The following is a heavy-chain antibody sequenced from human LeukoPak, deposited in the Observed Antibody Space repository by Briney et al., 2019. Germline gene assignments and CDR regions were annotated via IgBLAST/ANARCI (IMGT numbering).Heavy chain of an antibody. D-gene: IGHD3-9*01. CDR3: AKDYNDFLTGYYGLAYFQH. J-gene: IGHJ1*01. CDR1: GLTFSSYG. CDR2: ISGSGGST. V-gene: IGHV3-23*01. Sequence: GGTLRLSCAASGLTFSSYGMSWVRQAPGKGLEWVSAISGSGGSTYYADSVKGRFTISRDNSKNTLYLQMNSLRAEDTAVYFCAKDYNDFLTGYYGLAYFQHWGQGTLVTVSP.